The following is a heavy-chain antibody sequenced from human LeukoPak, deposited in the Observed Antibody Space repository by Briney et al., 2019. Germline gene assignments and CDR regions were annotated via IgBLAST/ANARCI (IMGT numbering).Heavy chain of an antibody. CDR1: GYTFTSYA. J-gene: IGHJ6*02. CDR2: INAGNGNT. D-gene: IGHD6-6*01. V-gene: IGHV1-3*01. Sequence: ASVKVSCKASGYTFTSYAMHWVRQAPGQRLEWMGWINAGNGNTKYSQKFQGRVTITRDTSASTAYMELSSLRSEDTAVYYCARASIAARFTYYYGMDVWGQGTTVTVSS. CDR3: ARASIAARFTYYYGMDV.